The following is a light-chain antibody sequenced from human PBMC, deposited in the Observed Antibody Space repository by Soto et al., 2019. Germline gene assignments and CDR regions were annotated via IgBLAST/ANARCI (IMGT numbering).Light chain of an antibody. Sequence: QSALTQPASVSGSPGQSITISCTGTGSDVGGYKYVSWYQQHPGKAPKLMIYEVSNRPSGVSNRFSGSKSGSTASLTISGLQAEDEADYYCSSYTSSSTPYVFGTGTKVTVL. CDR1: GSDVGGYKY. CDR2: EVS. J-gene: IGLJ1*01. V-gene: IGLV2-14*01. CDR3: SSYTSSSTPYV.